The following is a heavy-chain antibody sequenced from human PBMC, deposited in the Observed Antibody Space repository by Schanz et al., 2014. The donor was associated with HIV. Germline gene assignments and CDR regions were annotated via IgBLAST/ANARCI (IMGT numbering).Heavy chain of an antibody. V-gene: IGHV3-9*01. Sequence: EVQLLESGGGLLQPGRSLRLSCAASGFIFNDFAMHWVRQAPGKGLEWVSTISWNSGSIAYADSVKGRFTISRDNAKNSLYLQMNSLRAEDTAFYYCAKDWARTAGYCFHYWGQGTLVTVSS. CDR3: AKDWARTAGYCFHY. CDR2: ISWNSGSI. CDR1: GFIFNDFA. D-gene: IGHD3-9*01. J-gene: IGHJ4*02.